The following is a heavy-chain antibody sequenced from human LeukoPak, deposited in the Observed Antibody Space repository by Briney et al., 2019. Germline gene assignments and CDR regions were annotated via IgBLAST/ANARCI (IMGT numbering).Heavy chain of an antibody. Sequence: SETLSLTCTVSSASLTSGHNYWGWIRQALGTGLEWIGSIFYSGTTYYNPSLKSRVTMSIDTSKNQFSLNLISVTAADTAVYFCTREENYGDYPRTVILDYWGQGVLVTVSS. J-gene: IGHJ4*02. CDR2: IFYSGTT. V-gene: IGHV4-39*07. CDR1: SASLTSGHNY. CDR3: TREENYGDYPRTVILDY. D-gene: IGHD4-17*01.